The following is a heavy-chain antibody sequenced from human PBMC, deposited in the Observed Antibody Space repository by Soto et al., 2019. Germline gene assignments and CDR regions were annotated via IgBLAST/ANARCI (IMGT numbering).Heavy chain of an antibody. CDR3: ASYDSSGYRY. CDR1: GGSISSSNW. Sequence: PPETLSLTCAVSGGSISSSNWWGWVRHPPGKELEWIGEIYHSGSTNYNPSLKSRVTISVDKSKNQFSLKLSSVTAADTAVYYCASYDSSGYRYWGQGTLVTVSS. J-gene: IGHJ4*02. D-gene: IGHD3-22*01. CDR2: IYHSGST. V-gene: IGHV4-4*03.